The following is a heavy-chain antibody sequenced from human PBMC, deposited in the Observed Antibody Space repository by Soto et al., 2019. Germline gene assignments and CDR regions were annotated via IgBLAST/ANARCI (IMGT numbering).Heavy chain of an antibody. V-gene: IGHV3-21*01. CDR3: ARVGYGSGWLPDY. D-gene: IGHD6-19*01. CDR1: GFTFSSYS. Sequence: EVLLVESGGGLVKPGGSLRLSCAASGFTFSSYSMMWVRQAPGKGLEWVSLVSSSSSYIYFADSLKGRFTISRDNAKKSLYLQMNSLRAEDTAVYYCARVGYGSGWLPDYWGQGTLVTVSS. J-gene: IGHJ4*02. CDR2: VSSSSSYI.